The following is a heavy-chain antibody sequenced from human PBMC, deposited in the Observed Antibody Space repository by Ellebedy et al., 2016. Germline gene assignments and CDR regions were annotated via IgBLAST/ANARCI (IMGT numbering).Heavy chain of an antibody. D-gene: IGHD2-2*01. J-gene: IGHJ4*02. CDR2: INHSGST. Sequence: GSLRLSXAVYGGSFSGYYWSWIRQPPGKGLEWIGEINHSGSTNYNPSLKSRVTISVDTSKNQFSLKLSSVTAADTAVYYCARYLEKGYWGQGTLVTVSS. CDR3: ARYLEKGY. CDR1: GGSFSGYY. V-gene: IGHV4-34*01.